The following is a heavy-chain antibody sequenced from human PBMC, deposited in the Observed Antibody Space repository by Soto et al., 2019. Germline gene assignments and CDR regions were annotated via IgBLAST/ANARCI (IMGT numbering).Heavy chain of an antibody. J-gene: IGHJ6*03. CDR1: GFTFSGSA. V-gene: IGHV3-73*01. CDR2: IRSKANSYAT. Sequence: GGSLRLSCAASGFTFSGSAMHWVRQASGKGLEWVGRIRSKANSYATAYAASVKGRFTISGDDSKNTAYLQTNSLKTEDTAVYYCTRLRGGGSGWGGYYYYYYMDVWGKGTTVTVSS. CDR3: TRLRGGGSGWGGYYYYYYMDV. D-gene: IGHD6-19*01.